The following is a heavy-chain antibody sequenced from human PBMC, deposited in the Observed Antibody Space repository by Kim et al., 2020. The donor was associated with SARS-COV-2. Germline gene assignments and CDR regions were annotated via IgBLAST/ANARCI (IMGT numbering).Heavy chain of an antibody. V-gene: IGHV3-15*01. Sequence: GGSLRLSCAASGFTFSNAWMSWVRQAPGKGLEWVGRIKSKTDGGTTDYAAPVKGRFTISRDDSKNTLYLQMNSLKTEDTAVYYCTTDRSSSNERKYYYYYGMDVWGQGTTVTVSS. CDR1: GFTFSNAW. CDR3: TTDRSSSNERKYYYYYGMDV. CDR2: IKSKTDGGTT. J-gene: IGHJ6*02. D-gene: IGHD6-13*01.